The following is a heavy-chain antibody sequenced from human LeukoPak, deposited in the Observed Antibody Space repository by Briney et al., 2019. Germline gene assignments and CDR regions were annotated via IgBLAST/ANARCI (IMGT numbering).Heavy chain of an antibody. CDR2: IRSKAYGGTT. V-gene: IGHV3-71*01. CDR3: GTPAAISYMDDY. J-gene: IGHJ4*02. D-gene: IGHD2-2*02. Sequence: PGGSLRLSRAASGFTFSDYYMSWIRQAPGKGLEWVGFIRSKAYGGTTEYAASVKGRFTISRDDSKSIAYLQMNSLKTEDTAVYYCGTPAAISYMDDYWGQGTLVTVSS. CDR1: GFTFSDYY.